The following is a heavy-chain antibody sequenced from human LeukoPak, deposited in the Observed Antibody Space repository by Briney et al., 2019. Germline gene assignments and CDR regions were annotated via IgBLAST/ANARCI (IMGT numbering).Heavy chain of an antibody. CDR3: ARRGKGGWYSYYYYMDV. V-gene: IGHV4-39*01. D-gene: IGHD6-19*01. Sequence: SETLSLTCSVSGGSISSSNYYWGWIRQPPGKGLEWIGYIFYSGSTYYNPSLKSRISISVDTSKNQFSLKLSSLTAADTAVYYCARRGKGGWYSYYYYMDVWGKGTTVTISS. CDR1: GGSISSSNYY. CDR2: IFYSGST. J-gene: IGHJ6*03.